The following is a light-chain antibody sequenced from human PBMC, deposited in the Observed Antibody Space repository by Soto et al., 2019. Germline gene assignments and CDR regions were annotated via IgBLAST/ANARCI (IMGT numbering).Light chain of an antibody. CDR2: SAS. Sequence: EIVVTQSPATLSLSPGERATLSCRASQTINNNLAWYQHRSGLPPRLLIYSASTRATGIPARFSGSGSGTDFTLTISGLQSEDFAVYYCQHYNDWPLLTFGGGTNVEIK. CDR3: QHYNDWPLLT. J-gene: IGKJ4*01. V-gene: IGKV3-15*01. CDR1: QTINNN.